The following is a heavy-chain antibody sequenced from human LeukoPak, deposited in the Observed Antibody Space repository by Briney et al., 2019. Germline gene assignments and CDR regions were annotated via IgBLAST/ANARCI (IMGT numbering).Heavy chain of an antibody. J-gene: IGHJ3*02. D-gene: IGHD3-10*01. Sequence: GGSLRLSCAASGFTFSSYWMSWVRQAPGKGLEWVANIKQDGSEKYYVDSVKGRFTISRDNAKNSLYLQMNSLRAEDTALYYCARGRGEYGSGSYYNVRDDAFDIWGQGTMVTVSS. CDR3: ARGRGEYGSGSYYNVRDDAFDI. V-gene: IGHV3-7*03. CDR2: IKQDGSEK. CDR1: GFTFSSYW.